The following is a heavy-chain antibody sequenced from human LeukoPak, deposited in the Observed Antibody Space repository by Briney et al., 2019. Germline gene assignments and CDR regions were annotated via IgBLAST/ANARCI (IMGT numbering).Heavy chain of an antibody. CDR3: ARDWYHAIDY. D-gene: IGHD1-14*01. J-gene: IGHJ4*02. CDR1: GFTFSSYS. Sequence: GGSLRLSCAASGFTFSSYSMNWVRQAPGKGLEWVSSISSSSSYIYYADSVKGRLTISRDNAKNSRYLQMNSLRAEDTAVYYCARDWYHAIDYWGQGTLVTVSS. CDR2: ISSSSSYI. V-gene: IGHV3-21*01.